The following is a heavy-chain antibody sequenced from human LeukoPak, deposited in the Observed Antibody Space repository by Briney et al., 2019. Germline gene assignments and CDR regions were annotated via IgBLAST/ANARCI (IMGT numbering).Heavy chain of an antibody. CDR3: AKYAPSDTKPTRYFDY. CDR1: GFTFSSYA. V-gene: IGHV3-23*01. CDR2: IGTPDGNE. D-gene: IGHD5-18*01. Sequence: GSLRLSCAASGFTFSSYAMTWVRQAPGKGLEWVSVIGTPDGNEHYADSVGGRFTISRDNSRSMLYLQMNSLRAEDTAVYYCAKYAPSDTKPTRYFDYWGPGTLVTVSS. J-gene: IGHJ4*02.